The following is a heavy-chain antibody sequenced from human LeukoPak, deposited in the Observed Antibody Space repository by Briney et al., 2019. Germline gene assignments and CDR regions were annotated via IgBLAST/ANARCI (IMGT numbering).Heavy chain of an antibody. D-gene: IGHD3-22*01. Sequence: ASVKVSCKASGYTFTGYYMHWARQAPGQGLEWMGWINPNSGGTNYAQKFQGRVTMTRDTSISTAYMELSRLRSDDTAVYYCARVVAITMIVGPDDAFDIWGQGTMVTVSS. J-gene: IGHJ3*02. CDR1: GYTFTGYY. CDR3: ARVVAITMIVGPDDAFDI. CDR2: INPNSGGT. V-gene: IGHV1-2*02.